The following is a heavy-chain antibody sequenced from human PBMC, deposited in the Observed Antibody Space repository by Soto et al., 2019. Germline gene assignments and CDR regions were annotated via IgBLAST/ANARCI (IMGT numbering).Heavy chain of an antibody. D-gene: IGHD3-9*01. CDR2: INHSGST. Sequence: SETLSLTCAVYGGCFSGYYWSWIRQPPGKGLEWIGEINHSGSTNYNPSLKSRVTISVDTSKNQFSLKLSSVTAADTAVYYCAREYYDILADWGQGTLVTVSS. CDR3: AREYYDILAD. J-gene: IGHJ4*02. V-gene: IGHV4-34*01. CDR1: GGCFSGYY.